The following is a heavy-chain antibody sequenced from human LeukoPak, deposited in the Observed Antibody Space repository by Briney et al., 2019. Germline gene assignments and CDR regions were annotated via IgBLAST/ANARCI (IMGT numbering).Heavy chain of an antibody. D-gene: IGHD6-19*01. J-gene: IGHJ4*02. CDR1: GFTFSSYG. CDR2: IRYDGSNK. Sequence: GGSLRLSCAASGFTFSSYGMHWVRQAPGKGLEWVAFIRYDGSNKYYADSVRGRFTISRDNAKNSLYLQMNSRRADDTAVYYCARVQWLATGYYFDYWGQGTLVTVSS. V-gene: IGHV3-30*02. CDR3: ARVQWLATGYYFDY.